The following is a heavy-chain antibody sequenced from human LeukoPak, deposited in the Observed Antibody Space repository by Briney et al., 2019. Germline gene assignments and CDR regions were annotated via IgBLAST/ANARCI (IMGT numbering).Heavy chain of an antibody. CDR2: IYYSGTT. V-gene: IGHV4-61*01. CDR3: ARDGIVAPFDY. Sequence: SETPSLTCTVSGGSVRSGTYYWSWIRQPPGKGLEWIGHIYYSGTTNYNPSLKSRVTISVDTSKNQFSLRLNSVTAADTAVYYCARDGIVAPFDYWGQGTLVTVSS. D-gene: IGHD6-6*01. J-gene: IGHJ4*02. CDR1: GGSVRSGTYY.